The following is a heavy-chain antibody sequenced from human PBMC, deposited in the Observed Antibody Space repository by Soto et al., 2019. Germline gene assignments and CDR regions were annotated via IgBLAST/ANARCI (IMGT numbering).Heavy chain of an antibody. V-gene: IGHV3-21*01. Sequence: EVQLVESGGGLVKPGGSLRLSCVASGFSFSSYSMNWVRQAPGKGLEWVSSISSSSNYIYYADSVKGRFTISRDNAKNSLYLQMNSLRAEDKAVYYCARDRVEMATVFDYWGQGTLVTVSS. CDR1: GFSFSSYS. CDR3: ARDRVEMATVFDY. D-gene: IGHD4-4*01. J-gene: IGHJ4*02. CDR2: ISSSSNYI.